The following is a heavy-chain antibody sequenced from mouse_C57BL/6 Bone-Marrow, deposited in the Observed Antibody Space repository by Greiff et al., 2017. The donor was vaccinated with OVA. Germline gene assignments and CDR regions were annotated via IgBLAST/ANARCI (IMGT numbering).Heavy chain of an antibody. V-gene: IGHV14-4*01. Sequence: EVQLQQSGAELVRPGASVKLSCTASGFNIKDDYMHWVKQRPEQGLEWIGWIDPENGDTDYASKFQGKATITADPSSNTAYLQLSSLTSEDTAVYYCTLSPPWFAYWGQGTLVTVSA. CDR1: GFNIKDDY. D-gene: IGHD6-5*01. CDR2: IDPENGDT. J-gene: IGHJ3*01. CDR3: TLSPPWFAY.